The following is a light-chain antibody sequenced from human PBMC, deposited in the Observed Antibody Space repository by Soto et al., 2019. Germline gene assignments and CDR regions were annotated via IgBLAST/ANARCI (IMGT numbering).Light chain of an antibody. Sequence: QSALTQPASVSGSPGQSISISCTGTSSDFVSWYQQYPGKAPKLIIYEVSNRPSGVSNRFSGSKSGNTASLTISGLQAEEEADYYCASYTSSSRVFGGGTKLTVL. CDR2: EVS. J-gene: IGLJ3*02. CDR3: ASYTSSSRV. CDR1: SSDF. V-gene: IGLV2-14*01.